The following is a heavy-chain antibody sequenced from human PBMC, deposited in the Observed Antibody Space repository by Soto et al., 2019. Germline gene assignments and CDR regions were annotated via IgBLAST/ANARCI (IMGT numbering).Heavy chain of an antibody. D-gene: IGHD3-9*01. CDR1: GFTFSSYW. CDR3: AKSNYDILTGYYIDY. V-gene: IGHV3-7*01. Sequence: GGSLRLSCAASGFTFSSYWMSWVRQAPGKGLEWVANIKQDGSEKYYVDSVKGRFTISRDNAKNSLYLQMNSLRAEDTAVYYCAKSNYDILTGYYIDYWGQGTLVTVSS. CDR2: IKQDGSEK. J-gene: IGHJ4*02.